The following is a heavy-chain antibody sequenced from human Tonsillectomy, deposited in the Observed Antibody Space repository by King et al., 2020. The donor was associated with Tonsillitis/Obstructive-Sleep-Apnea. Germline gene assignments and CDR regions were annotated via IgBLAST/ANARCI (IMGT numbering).Heavy chain of an antibody. Sequence: VQLVESGGALVQPGGSLRLSCAASGFTLRSYWMTWVRQAPGKGLEWVANIKQDGSEKYYVDSVKGRFTISRDNAKNSLYLQMNSLRAEDTAVYYCARDSYGFWGGYSDYWGQGTLVTVSS. CDR3: ARDSYGFWGGYSDY. CDR1: GFTLRSYW. D-gene: IGHD3-3*01. V-gene: IGHV3-7*04. J-gene: IGHJ4*02. CDR2: IKQDGSEK.